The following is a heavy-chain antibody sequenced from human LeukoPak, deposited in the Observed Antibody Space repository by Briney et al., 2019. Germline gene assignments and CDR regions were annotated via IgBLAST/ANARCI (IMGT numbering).Heavy chain of an antibody. CDR2: IYYSGST. Sequence: SETLSLTCTVSGGSISSGDYYWSWIRQPPGKGLEWIGYIYYSGSTYYNPSLKSRVTISVDTSKNQFSLKLSSVTAADTAVYYCARAPYDSSGYYWEDCWGQGILVTVSS. CDR1: GGSISSGDYY. CDR3: ARAPYDSSGYYWEDC. D-gene: IGHD3-22*01. V-gene: IGHV4-30-4*01. J-gene: IGHJ4*02.